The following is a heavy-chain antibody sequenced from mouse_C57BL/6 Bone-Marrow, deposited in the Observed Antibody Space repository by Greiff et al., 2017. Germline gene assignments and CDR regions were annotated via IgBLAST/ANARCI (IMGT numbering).Heavy chain of an antibody. CDR3: AGKRLENFTF. J-gene: IGHJ2*01. CDR1: GFTFSSYG. CDR2: ISSGGCYT. V-gene: IGHV5-6*01. Sequence: EVKLVESGGDLVKPGGSLKLSCAASGFTFSSYGMSWVRQTPDKRLEWVATISSGGCYTYYPDSVKGRFTLSRDNSKNTLYLQMSSLKAEDTAMYYCAGKRLENFTFWGQGTTLTVSS. D-gene: IGHD2-12*01.